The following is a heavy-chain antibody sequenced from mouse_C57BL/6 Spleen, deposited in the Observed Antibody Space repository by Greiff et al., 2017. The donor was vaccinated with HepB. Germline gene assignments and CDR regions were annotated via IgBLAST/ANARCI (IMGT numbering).Heavy chain of an antibody. J-gene: IGHJ2*01. CDR2: ISSGGSYT. D-gene: IGHD1-1*01. CDR3: ARRYYGSSLWYFDY. Sequence: EVKLMESGGDLVKPGGSLKLSCAASGFTFSSYGMSWVRQTPDKRLEWVATISSGGSYTYYPDSVKGRFTISRDNAKNTLYLQMSSLKSEDTAMYYCARRYYGSSLWYFDYWGQGTTLTVSS. V-gene: IGHV5-6*02. CDR1: GFTFSSYG.